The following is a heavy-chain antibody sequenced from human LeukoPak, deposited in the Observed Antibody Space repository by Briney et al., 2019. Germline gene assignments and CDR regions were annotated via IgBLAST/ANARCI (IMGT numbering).Heavy chain of an antibody. CDR2: IYYSGST. CDR1: GGSISSYY. Sequence: PSETLSLTCTVSGGSISSYYWSWIRQPPGKGLEWIGYIYYSGSTNCNPSLKSRVTISVDTSKNQFSLKLSSVTAADTAVYYCARGSTQWLEPTNFDYWGQGTLVTVSS. V-gene: IGHV4-59*01. CDR3: ARGSTQWLEPTNFDY. D-gene: IGHD6-19*01. J-gene: IGHJ4*02.